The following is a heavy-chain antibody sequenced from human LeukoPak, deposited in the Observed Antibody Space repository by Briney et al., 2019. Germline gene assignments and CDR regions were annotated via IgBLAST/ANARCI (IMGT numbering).Heavy chain of an antibody. CDR1: GYTFTNFE. J-gene: IGHJ1*01. D-gene: IGHD2-15*01. Sequence: ASVKVSCKASGYTFTNFEINWVRQVAGQGLEWMWWMRPNSGETVNVQKFQGRVTMTRDIYTSTAYMELTGLRSDDTAVYFCARGYCSGGGCYTAEYLPHWGQGTLVTVSS. CDR2: MRPNSGET. CDR3: ARGYCSGGGCYTAEYLPH. V-gene: IGHV1-8*02.